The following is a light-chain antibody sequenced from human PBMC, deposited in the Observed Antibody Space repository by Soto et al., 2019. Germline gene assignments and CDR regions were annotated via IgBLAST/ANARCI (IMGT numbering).Light chain of an antibody. J-gene: IGLJ3*02. CDR3: QTWDNGLV. V-gene: IGLV4-69*01. CDR2: LNSDGSH. CDR1: SGHRSNA. Sequence: QLVLTQSPSASASLGASVKLTCTLNSGHRSNAIAWHQQQAEKGPRYLMNLNSDGSHTKGDGIPDRFSGSSSGAERYLTISSLQSEDEADYYCQTWDNGLVFGGGTKLTVL.